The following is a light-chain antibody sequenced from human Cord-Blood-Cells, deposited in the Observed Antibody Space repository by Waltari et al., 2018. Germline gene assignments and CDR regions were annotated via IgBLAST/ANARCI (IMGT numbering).Light chain of an antibody. Sequence: QSALTQPASVSWSPGPSINISRNGNSSDVGGYNYVFCYQQPPGKAPQLLLYDVSNRPAGVSNRFSGSKSGNTASLTISGLQAEDEADYYCSSYTSSSTWVFGGGTKLTVL. J-gene: IGLJ3*02. CDR3: SSYTSSSTWV. V-gene: IGLV2-14*01. CDR2: DVS. CDR1: SSDVGGYNY.